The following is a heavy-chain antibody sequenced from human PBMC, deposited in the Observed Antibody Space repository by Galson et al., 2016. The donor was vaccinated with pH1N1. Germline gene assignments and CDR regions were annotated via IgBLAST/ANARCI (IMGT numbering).Heavy chain of an antibody. CDR2: ISWDSGGI. J-gene: IGHJ6*01. V-gene: IGHV3-9*01. CDR1: GFTFDDYA. Sequence: SLRLSCAASGFTFDDYAMHWVRQAPGKGLEWVSGISWDSGGIGYADSVKGRFTISRDNAKTSLYLQMNSLHQGPIGLPPGTLLQEHLWG. CDR3: TLLQEHL.